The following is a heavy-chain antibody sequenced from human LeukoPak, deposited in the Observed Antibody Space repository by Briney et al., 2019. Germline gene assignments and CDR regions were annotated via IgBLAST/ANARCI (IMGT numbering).Heavy chain of an antibody. V-gene: IGHV4-34*01. J-gene: IGHJ6*02. CDR1: GGSFIVYY. D-gene: IGHD2-2*01. Sequence: PSETLSLTCAVYGGSFIVYYWSWIRQPPGKGLEWIGEINHSGSTNYNPSLKSRVTISVDTSKNQFSLKLSSVTATDTAVYYCARGPPVYYYYYGMDVWGQGTTVTVPS. CDR2: INHSGST. CDR3: ARGPPVYYYYYGMDV.